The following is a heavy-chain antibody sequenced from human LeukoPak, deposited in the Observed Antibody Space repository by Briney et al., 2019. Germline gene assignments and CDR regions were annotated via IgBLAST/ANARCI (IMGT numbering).Heavy chain of an antibody. D-gene: IGHD3-10*01. J-gene: IGHJ6*04. CDR3: ARVLVRGVMDNYGMDV. CDR1: GFTFSSYS. V-gene: IGHV3-21*01. CDR2: ISSSSSYI. Sequence: GGSLRLSCAASGFTFSSYSMNWVRQAPGKGLEWVSSISSSSSYIYYADSVKGRFTISRDNAKNSLYLQMNSLRAEDTAVYYCARVLVRGVMDNYGMDVWGKGTTVTVS.